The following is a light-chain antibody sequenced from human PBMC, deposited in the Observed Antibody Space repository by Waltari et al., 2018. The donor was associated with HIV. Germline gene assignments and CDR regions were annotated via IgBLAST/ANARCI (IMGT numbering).Light chain of an antibody. CDR3: QQYNDWRRGT. V-gene: IGKV3-15*01. J-gene: IGKJ1*01. CDR1: QSVSSN. Sequence: EIVMTQSPATLSVSPGERATLSCRASQSVSSNLAWYQQKPGQAPRLLIYGASTRATGIPARFSGSGSGTEFTLTISSLQSEDFAVYYCQQYNDWRRGTFGQGTKVEIQ. CDR2: GAS.